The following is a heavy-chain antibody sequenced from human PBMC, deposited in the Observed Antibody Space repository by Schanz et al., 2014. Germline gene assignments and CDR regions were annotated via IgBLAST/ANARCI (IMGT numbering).Heavy chain of an antibody. V-gene: IGHV1-8*02. CDR2: MNPNSGDT. D-gene: IGHD3-10*01. Sequence: QVQLVQSGAEVKKPGSSVKVSCKASGGTFSSYAFSWVRQAPGQGLEWMGWMNPNSGDTGYPRKFQDRVTMTRNTSISTAYMELNSLTSEDTAVYYCARVSMEFERGKSYYYYMDVWGRGTTVTVSS. CDR3: ARVSMEFERGKSYYYYMDV. J-gene: IGHJ6*03. CDR1: GGTFSSYA.